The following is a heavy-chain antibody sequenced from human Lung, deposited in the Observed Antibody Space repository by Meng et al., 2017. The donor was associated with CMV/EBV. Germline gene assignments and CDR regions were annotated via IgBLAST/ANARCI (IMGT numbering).Heavy chain of an antibody. D-gene: IGHD6-25*01. CDR2: ISIDGSSK. CDR3: TRRADYFDY. CDR1: GFTFSSYD. V-gene: IGHV3-30*04. Sequence: GGSLRLSCAASGFTFSSYDMNWVRQAPGKALEWVAVISIDGSSKLYADSMKGRFTISRDNSKNTLFLQVNSLRPEDTAVYYCTRRADYFDYWGPGTLVTVSS. J-gene: IGHJ4*02.